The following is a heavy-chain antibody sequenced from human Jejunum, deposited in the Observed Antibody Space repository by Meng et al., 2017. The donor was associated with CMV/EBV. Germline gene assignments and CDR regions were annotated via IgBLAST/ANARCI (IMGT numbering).Heavy chain of an antibody. J-gene: IGHJ4*02. Sequence: SGFTVSSYPMHWVRQAPGKGLECLSAISGNGGDTYYAGSVRGRFTISRDNSKNTVSLQMGSLRPDDTAVYYCAREVKEGGSFDYWGQGTLVTVSS. CDR1: GFTVSSYP. V-gene: IGHV3-64*02. CDR2: ISGNGGDT. D-gene: IGHD1-26*01. CDR3: AREVKEGGSFDY.